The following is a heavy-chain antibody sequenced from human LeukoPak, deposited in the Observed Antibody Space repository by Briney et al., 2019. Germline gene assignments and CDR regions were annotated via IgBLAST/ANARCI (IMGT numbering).Heavy chain of an antibody. V-gene: IGHV1-69*06. CDR3: ASPHIVGVGGVYFGMVV. J-gene: IGHJ6*01. Sequence: AVTVSRQSSVGTFSRYAFSWVRQAPGQGLEWMGGGIPIFGTDNYTQKFQDRVPITADKSTSTAYMEMSSLRSEDTAVYYCASPHIVGVGGVYFGMVVWGKGTTVTVSS. CDR1: VGTFSRYA. CDR2: GIPIFGTD. D-gene: IGHD3-10*01.